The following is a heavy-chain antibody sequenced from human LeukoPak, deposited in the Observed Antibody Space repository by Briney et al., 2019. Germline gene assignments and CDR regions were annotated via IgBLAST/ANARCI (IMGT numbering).Heavy chain of an antibody. D-gene: IGHD6-19*01. J-gene: IGHJ4*02. CDR3: ARHPFSAPFDY. CDR1: GGSFSGYY. Sequence: SETLSLTCAVYGGSFSGYYWSWIRQPPGKGLEYIGYIYETGDTNSNPSLKSRVTISLDTSKNQFSLKVNSVTAADTAMYYCARHPFSAPFDYWGPGILVTVSS. CDR2: IYETGDT. V-gene: IGHV4-59*08.